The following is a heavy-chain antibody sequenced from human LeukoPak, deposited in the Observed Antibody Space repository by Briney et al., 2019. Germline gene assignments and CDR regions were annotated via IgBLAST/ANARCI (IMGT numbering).Heavy chain of an antibody. J-gene: IGHJ4*02. CDR1: GFTFSSYW. D-gene: IGHD3-22*01. CDR3: ARSMGYYYGSSGYYAFDY. V-gene: IGHV3-74*01. CDR2: INNDGSST. Sequence: GGSLRRSCAASGFTFSSYWMHWVRQAPGKGLVWVSRINNDGSSTNYADSVKGRFTISRDNAKNTLYLQMNSLRAEDTAVYYCARSMGYYYGSSGYYAFDYWGQGTLVTVSS.